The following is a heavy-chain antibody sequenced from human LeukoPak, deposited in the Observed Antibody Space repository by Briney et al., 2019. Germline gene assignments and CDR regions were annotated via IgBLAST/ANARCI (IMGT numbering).Heavy chain of an antibody. D-gene: IGHD3-9*01. Sequence: SETLSLTCTVSGGSISSGDYYWSWIRQPPGKGLEWIGYIYYSGSTYYNPSLKSRVTISVDTSKNQFSLKLSSVTAADTAVYYCARECDNFDRYFDYWDQGALVTVSS. CDR1: GGSISSGDYY. V-gene: IGHV4-30-4*08. CDR3: ARECDNFDRYFDY. CDR2: IYYSGST. J-gene: IGHJ4*02.